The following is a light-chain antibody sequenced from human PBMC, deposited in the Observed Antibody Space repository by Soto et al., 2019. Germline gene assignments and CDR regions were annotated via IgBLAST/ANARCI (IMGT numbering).Light chain of an antibody. Sequence: DIQMTQSPSSLSASVGDRVTITCRASQSISSYLNWYQQKPVKSPKRLIYAASSLQSGVPSRFSGSGSGTDFTLTISSLQPEDFATYYCQQSYSTPLTFGGGTKVEIK. J-gene: IGKJ4*01. CDR1: QSISSY. V-gene: IGKV1-39*01. CDR3: QQSYSTPLT. CDR2: AAS.